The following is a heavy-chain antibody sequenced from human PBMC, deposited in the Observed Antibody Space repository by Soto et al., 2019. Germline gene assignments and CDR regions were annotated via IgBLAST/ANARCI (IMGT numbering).Heavy chain of an antibody. CDR3: ARGMWGIHY. Sequence: EVQLVESGGGLVQPGGSLRLSCAASGFTFSDYWMSWVRQAPGKGLEWVANIKEDGSEKYYVDSVKGRFTISRDNAKNSLYLQMNSLRAEDTAVYYCARGMWGIHYWGQGTLVTVSS. CDR2: IKEDGSEK. V-gene: IGHV3-7*01. D-gene: IGHD3-16*01. J-gene: IGHJ4*02. CDR1: GFTFSDYW.